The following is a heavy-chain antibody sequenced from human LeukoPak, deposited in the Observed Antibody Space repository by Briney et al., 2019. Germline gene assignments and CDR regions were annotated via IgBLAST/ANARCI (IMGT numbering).Heavy chain of an antibody. CDR1: GGSFSGYY. D-gene: IGHD2-2*01. CDR2: INHSGST. J-gene: IGHJ4*02. Sequence: AETLSLTCAVYGGSFSGYYWSWIRQPPGKGLEWIGEINHSGSTNYNPSLKSRVTISVDTSKNQFSLKLSSVTAADTAVYYCAKDQGSTSWLIDYWGQGTLVTVSS. V-gene: IGHV4-34*01. CDR3: AKDQGSTSWLIDY.